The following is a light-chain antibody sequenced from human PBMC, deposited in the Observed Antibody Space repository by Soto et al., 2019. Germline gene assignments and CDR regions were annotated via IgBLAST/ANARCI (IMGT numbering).Light chain of an antibody. Sequence: EIVLTQSPATLSLSPGERATLSCRASQSVGRDYLGWYQQKPGQAPRLVIYNASNRASGIPDRFSGSGSGTDFTLTISRLEPEDFAVYYCHQYAYAPWTFGKGTKVDIK. CDR3: HQYAYAPWT. CDR1: QSVGRDY. CDR2: NAS. V-gene: IGKV3-20*01. J-gene: IGKJ1*01.